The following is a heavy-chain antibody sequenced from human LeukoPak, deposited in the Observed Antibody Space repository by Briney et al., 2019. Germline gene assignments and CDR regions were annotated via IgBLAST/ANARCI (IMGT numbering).Heavy chain of an antibody. CDR3: AKDRGNRLEYSGYDYSDY. CDR1: GFTFSYYA. J-gene: IGHJ4*02. CDR2: ISATGGST. Sequence: PGGSLRLSCAASGFTFSYYAMTWVRQAPGKGLEWVSVISATGGSTYYADSVRGRFTISRDNSKNTLYLQMNSLRAEDAAVYYCAKDRGNRLEYSGYDYSDYWGQGTLVTVSS. V-gene: IGHV3-23*01. D-gene: IGHD5-12*01.